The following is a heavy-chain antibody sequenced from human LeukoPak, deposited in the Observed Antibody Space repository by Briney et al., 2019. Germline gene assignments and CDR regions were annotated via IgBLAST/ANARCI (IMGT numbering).Heavy chain of an antibody. J-gene: IGHJ3*02. CDR2: ISSSSSYI. V-gene: IGHV3-21*01. Sequence: PGGSLRLSCAASGFTFSSYSMNWVRQAPGKGLEWVSSISSSSSYIYYADSVKGRFTISRDNAKNSLYLQMNSLRAEDTAVYYCALLAERYCSSTSCRRAFDIWGQGTMVTVSS. CDR3: ALLAERYCSSTSCRRAFDI. D-gene: IGHD2-2*01. CDR1: GFTFSSYS.